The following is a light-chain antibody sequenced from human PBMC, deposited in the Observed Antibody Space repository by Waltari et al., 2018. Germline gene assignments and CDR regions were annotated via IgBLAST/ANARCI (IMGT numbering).Light chain of an antibody. J-gene: IGLJ3*02. CDR1: RSHIISDNP. CDR2: DVN. Sequence: QSALTQPASVSGSPGQSITISCTATRSHIISDNPVSWYQQHPGKAPKVMIYDVNNRPSGVSDRFSGSRSGNTASLTVSGLQAEDEADYYCSSYTSISTWVFGGGTKLTVV. V-gene: IGLV2-14*03. CDR3: SSYTSISTWV.